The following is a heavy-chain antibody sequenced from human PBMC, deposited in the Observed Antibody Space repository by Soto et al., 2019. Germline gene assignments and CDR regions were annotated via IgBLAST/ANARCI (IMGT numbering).Heavy chain of an antibody. CDR1: GYTFTSYD. CDR2: MNPNSGNT. D-gene: IGHD5-12*01. J-gene: IGHJ6*02. Sequence: QVQLVQSGAEAKKPGASVKVSCKASGYTFTSYDINWVRQATGQGLEWMGWMNPNSGNTGYAQKFQGRVTMTRNTSISTAYMELSSLRSEDTAVYYCAALRGDGYNYYYYYGMDVWGQGTTVTVSS. CDR3: AALRGDGYNYYYYYGMDV. V-gene: IGHV1-8*01.